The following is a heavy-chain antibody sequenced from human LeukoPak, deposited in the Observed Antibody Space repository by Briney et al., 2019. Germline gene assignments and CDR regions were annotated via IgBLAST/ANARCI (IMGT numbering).Heavy chain of an antibody. Sequence: GSLRLSCAASGFTFSSYWMHWVRQAPGKGLEWIGSIYYSGSTYYNPSLKSRVTISVDTSKNQFSLKLSSVTAADTAVYYCARDLKGLERAAFDIWGQGTMVTVSS. CDR3: ARDLKGLERAAFDI. D-gene: IGHD1-1*01. J-gene: IGHJ3*02. CDR1: GFTFSSYW. V-gene: IGHV4-39*07. CDR2: IYYSGST.